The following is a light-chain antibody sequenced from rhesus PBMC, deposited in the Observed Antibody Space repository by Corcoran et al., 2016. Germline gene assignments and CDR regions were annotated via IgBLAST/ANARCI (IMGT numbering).Light chain of an antibody. CDR1: QNIYSN. V-gene: IGKV1S12*01. J-gene: IGKJ4*01. Sequence: DIQMTQSPSALSASVGDRVTISCRASQNIYSNLAWYQQKAGKPPKLLIYAASSLQTGIPSRFSGSGSGTEFTLTISSLQPEDSAAYYCQHYYANPLIFGGGTKVEIK. CDR2: AAS. CDR3: QHYYANPLI.